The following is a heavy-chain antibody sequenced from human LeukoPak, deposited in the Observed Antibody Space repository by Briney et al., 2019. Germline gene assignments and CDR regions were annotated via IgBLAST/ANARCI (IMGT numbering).Heavy chain of an antibody. V-gene: IGHV1-18*01. CDR3: ARTYSKYFSNSEFDY. CDR2: ISAYNDDT. D-gene: IGHD1-1*01. J-gene: IGHJ4*02. CDR1: GYAFLNYG. Sequence: GASVKISCKASGYAFLNYGISWVRQAPGQGLEWMAWISAYNDDTDYAQILQGRVTVTTDTSTNTAYIELRSLTSDDTAVYYCARTYSKYFSNSEFDYWGQGTLVTVSS.